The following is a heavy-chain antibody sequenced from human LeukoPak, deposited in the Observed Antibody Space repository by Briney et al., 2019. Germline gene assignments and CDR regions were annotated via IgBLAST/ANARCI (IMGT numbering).Heavy chain of an antibody. J-gene: IGHJ4*02. CDR1: GYPISSGYY. Sequence: SETLSLTCAVSGYPISSGYYWGWSRQPPGKGVEWIGSIYHSGSTYYNPSLKSRVTISVDTSKNQFSLKLSSVTAADTAVYYCARQFTYDDFGSGFWGGYYFDYWGQGTLVTFSS. V-gene: IGHV4-38-2*01. CDR3: ARQFTYDDFGSGFWGGYYFDY. D-gene: IGHD3-3*01. CDR2: IYHSGST.